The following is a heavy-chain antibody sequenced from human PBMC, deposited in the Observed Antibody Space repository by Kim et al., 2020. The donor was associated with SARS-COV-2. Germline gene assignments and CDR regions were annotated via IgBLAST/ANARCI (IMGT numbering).Heavy chain of an antibody. CDR2: GT. V-gene: IGHV1-2*05. Sequence: GTNYAQKFQGRVTMTRDTSISTAYMELSRLRSDDTVVYYCAREKDWYFDLWGRGTLVTVSS. J-gene: IGHJ2*01. CDR3: AREKDWYFDL.